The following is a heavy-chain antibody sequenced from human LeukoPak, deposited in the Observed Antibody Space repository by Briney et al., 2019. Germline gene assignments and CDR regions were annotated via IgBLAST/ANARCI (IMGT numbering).Heavy chain of an antibody. CDR2: ISHDGSNK. CDR3: AKEHYYETSALPGEY. D-gene: IGHD3-22*01. V-gene: IGHV3-30*18. Sequence: GRSLRLSCAASGFTFSGYGMHWVRQAPGKGLEWVAVISHDGSNKYYADSVKGRFTISRDNSKNTLYLQMSSLRADDTAVYYCAKEHYYETSALPGEYWGQGTLVTVSP. J-gene: IGHJ4*02. CDR1: GFTFSGYG.